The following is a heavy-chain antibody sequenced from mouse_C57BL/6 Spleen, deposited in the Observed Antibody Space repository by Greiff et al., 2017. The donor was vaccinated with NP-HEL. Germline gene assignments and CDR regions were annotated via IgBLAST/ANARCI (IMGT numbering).Heavy chain of an antibody. CDR3: ARNWEPAWFAY. V-gene: IGHV1-82*01. D-gene: IGHD4-1*01. CDR1: GYAFSSSW. Sequence: VQLQQSGPELVKPGASVKISCKASGYAFSSSWMNWVKQRPGKGLEWIGRIYPGDGDTNYNGKFKGKATLTADKSSSTAYMQLSSLTSEDSAVYFCARNWEPAWFAYWGQRTLVTVSA. CDR2: IYPGDGDT. J-gene: IGHJ3*01.